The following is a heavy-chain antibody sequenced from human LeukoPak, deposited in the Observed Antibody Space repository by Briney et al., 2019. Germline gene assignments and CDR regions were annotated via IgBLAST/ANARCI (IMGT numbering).Heavy chain of an antibody. CDR2: IYYTGST. D-gene: IGHD3-22*01. V-gene: IGHV4-59*11. CDR1: GGSISSHY. Sequence: PSETLSLTCTVSGGSISSHYWNWIRQPPGKGLEWIGFIYYTGSTHYNPSLKSRVTISVDTSKSQFSLNLTSVTAADTAVYYCGRDRDSSGYLWFGTWGQGTLVTVSS. J-gene: IGHJ5*02. CDR3: GRDRDSSGYLWFGT.